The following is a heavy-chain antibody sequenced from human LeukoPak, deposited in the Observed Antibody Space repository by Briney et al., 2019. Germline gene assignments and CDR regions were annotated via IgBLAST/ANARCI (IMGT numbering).Heavy chain of an antibody. CDR2: IYHTGST. CDR1: NGSITSGGYY. V-gene: IGHV4-31*03. D-gene: IGHD4-11*01. CDR3: ARGGVVTTTPRFDP. Sequence: SETLSLTCTDSNGSITSGGYYWSCLRQHPGKGLEWIGHIYHTGSTYYNSSLKSRLTMPVDTSKNEFSLRLNSVTVADTAVYYCARGGVVTTTPRFDPWGQGTLVTVSS. J-gene: IGHJ5*02.